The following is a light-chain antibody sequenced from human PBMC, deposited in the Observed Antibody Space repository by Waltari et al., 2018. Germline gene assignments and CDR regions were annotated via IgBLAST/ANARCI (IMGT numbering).Light chain of an antibody. V-gene: IGLV3-19*01. J-gene: IGLJ2*01. CDR2: DKN. CDR3: HSRDASGVAGS. Sequence: SSELTQDPAVSVAMGQTVRITCQGDSLRSYYASWYQQRPGQAPILVIYDKNNRPSGVPYRFSGSSSHKTGSLTITGAQAEDEASYYCHSRDASGVAGSFGGGTKLTVL. CDR1: SLRSYY.